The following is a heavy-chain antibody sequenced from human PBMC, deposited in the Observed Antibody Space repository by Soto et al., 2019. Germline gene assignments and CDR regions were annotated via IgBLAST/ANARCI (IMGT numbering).Heavy chain of an antibody. CDR2: SSPRGGTI. CDR3: EKGHNTNDRSYYYFES. V-gene: IGHV3-48*02. Sequence: GGSLSLSCVASGFSLANYPMNWVRHTPINGLEWISYSSPRGGTIYYTDSVEGRCTISRDNVRPSLSLHMTSVSDEASALYYCEKGHNTNDRSYYYFESSGQGFAVTVSS. J-gene: IGHJ4*02. CDR1: GFSLANYP. D-gene: IGHD6-6*01.